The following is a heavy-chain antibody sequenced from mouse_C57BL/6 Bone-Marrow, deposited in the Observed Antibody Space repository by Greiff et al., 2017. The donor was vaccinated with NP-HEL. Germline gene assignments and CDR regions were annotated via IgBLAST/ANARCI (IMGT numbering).Heavy chain of an antibody. CDR3: ARSYIYYGYGDY. CDR2: IDPSDSYT. J-gene: IGHJ2*01. D-gene: IGHD2-2*01. CDR1: GYTFTSYW. V-gene: IGHV1-69*01. Sequence: QVQLKQPGAELVMPGASVKLSCKASGYTFTSYWMHWVKQRPGQGLEWIGEIDPSDSYTNYNQKFKGKSTLTVDKSSSTAYMQLSSLTSEDSAVYYCARSYIYYGYGDYWGQGTTLTVSS.